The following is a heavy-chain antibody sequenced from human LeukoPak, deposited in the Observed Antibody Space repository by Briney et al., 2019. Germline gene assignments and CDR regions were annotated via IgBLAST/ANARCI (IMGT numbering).Heavy chain of an antibody. J-gene: IGHJ4*02. V-gene: IGHV3-13*01. D-gene: IGHD3-3*01. CDR3: ARFRERITIFGVALGYTFDY. Sequence: GGSLRLSCAASGFTFSDHAMHWVRQAPGKGLEWVSAVGIAADTLYPGSVKGRFTISRENAKNSLYLQMNSLRVEDTAVYYCARFRERITIFGVALGYTFDYWGQGTLVTVSS. CDR2: VGIAADT. CDR1: GFTFSDHA.